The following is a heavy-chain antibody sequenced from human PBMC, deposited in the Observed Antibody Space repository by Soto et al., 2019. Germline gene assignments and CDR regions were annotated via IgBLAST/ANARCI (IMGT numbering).Heavy chain of an antibody. D-gene: IGHD2-15*01. Sequence: LRLSCAGSGFTFGDSYMSWIRQAPGKGLEWLSYISPGSRYPAYADPVKGRFTISRDNAKRSLYLQMMSLTAEDTAIYYCVRGGGGGLFDPWGQGTMVTVSS. V-gene: IGHV3-11*06. CDR2: ISPGSRYP. CDR3: VRGGGGGLFDP. CDR1: GFTFGDSY. J-gene: IGHJ5*02.